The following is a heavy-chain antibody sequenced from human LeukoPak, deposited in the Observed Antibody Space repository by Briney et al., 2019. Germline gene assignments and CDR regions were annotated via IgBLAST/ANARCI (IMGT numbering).Heavy chain of an antibody. J-gene: IGHJ4*02. CDR3: ARGASMEFYFDY. CDR1: GYTFTGYY. Sequence: ASVKVSCKASGYTFTGYYIHWVRQAPGQGLEWMGWINPNSGGTNYAQKFQGRVTMTRDTSISTAYMELSRLRSDDTAVYYCARGASMEFYFDYWGQGTLVTVSS. CDR2: INPNSGGT. D-gene: IGHD2/OR15-2a*01. V-gene: IGHV1-2*02.